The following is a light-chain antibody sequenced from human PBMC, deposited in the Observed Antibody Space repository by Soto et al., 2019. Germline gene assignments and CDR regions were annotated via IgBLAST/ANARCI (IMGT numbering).Light chain of an antibody. CDR3: QHVNTLPLT. CDR2: AAS. J-gene: IGKJ4*01. V-gene: IGKV1-9*01. CDR1: QAISSF. Sequence: DIQLTQSPSFLSASVGDRVTITCRASQAISSFLGWYQQKPGKAPKLLIYAASTLQSGVPSRFSGSGSGTEFTITISSLQPEDFATYFCQHVNTLPLTCGGGTKVEI.